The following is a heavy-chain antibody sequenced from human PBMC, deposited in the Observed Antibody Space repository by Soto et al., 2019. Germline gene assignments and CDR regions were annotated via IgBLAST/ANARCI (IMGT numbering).Heavy chain of an antibody. D-gene: IGHD3-10*01. CDR1: GFTFNTYW. CDR3: AREAPTSGNYYHYFFYGVDV. J-gene: IGHJ6*02. Sequence: GGSLRLSCAASGFTFNTYWMTWVRQAPGKGLEWVANIKQDGTEKNYVDSVKGRFSISRDNAKNSLYLQMNSLRAEDTAVYYCAREAPTSGNYYHYFFYGVDVWGQGTTVTV. V-gene: IGHV3-7*01. CDR2: IKQDGTEK.